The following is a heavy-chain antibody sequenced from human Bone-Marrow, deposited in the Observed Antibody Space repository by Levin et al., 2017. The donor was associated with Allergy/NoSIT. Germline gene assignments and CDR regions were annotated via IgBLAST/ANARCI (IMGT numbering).Heavy chain of an antibody. D-gene: IGHD3-10*01. CDR2: IWFDGGNK. CDR3: ARDGGDLVRGVLMTPDYYYMDV. Sequence: GESLKISCAVSGVGFSTYGLHWVRQAPGKGLEWVAVIWFDGGNKYYADSVKGRFTISRDNTKNTLYLQMNSLRVEDTAVYYCARDGGDLVRGVLMTPDYYYMDVWGKGTTVTVSS. J-gene: IGHJ6*03. CDR1: GVGFSTYG. V-gene: IGHV3-33*01.